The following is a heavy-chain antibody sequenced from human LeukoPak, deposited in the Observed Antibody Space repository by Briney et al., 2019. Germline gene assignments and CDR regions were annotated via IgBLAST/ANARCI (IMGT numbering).Heavy chain of an antibody. CDR3: AKDLYYYDSSGYYQVYDAFDI. D-gene: IGHD3-22*01. CDR2: ISGSGGST. J-gene: IGHJ3*02. CDR1: GFTFSSYA. V-gene: IGHV3-23*01. Sequence: GGSLRLSCAASGFTFSSYAMSWVRQAPGKGLEWVSAISGSGGSTYYADSVKGRFTISRDNSKNTLYLQMNSLRAEDTAVYYCAKDLYYYDSSGYYQVYDAFDIWGQGTMVTVSS.